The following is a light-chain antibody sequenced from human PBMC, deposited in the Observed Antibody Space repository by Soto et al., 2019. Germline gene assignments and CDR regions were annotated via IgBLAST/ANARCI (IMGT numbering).Light chain of an antibody. CDR3: QQRSNWPPALT. J-gene: IGKJ4*01. V-gene: IGKV3-11*01. CDR2: DAS. CDR1: QSVSSY. Sequence: EIVLIQFPAILSLSPGERATLSCRASQSVSSYLAWYQQKPGQAPRLLIYDASNRATGIPARFSGSGSGTDFTLTISSLEPEDFAVYYCQQRSNWPPALTFGGGTKVDNK.